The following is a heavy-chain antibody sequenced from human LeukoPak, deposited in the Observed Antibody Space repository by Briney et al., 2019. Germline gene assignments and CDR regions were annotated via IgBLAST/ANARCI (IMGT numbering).Heavy chain of an antibody. V-gene: IGHV1-2*02. CDR3: VTLLSNAAFDY. CDR1: GYTFTGYY. Sequence: GASVKVSCKASGYTFTGYYMHWVRQAPGQGLEWMGWINPNTGATNYAQKFQGRVTMTTDPSISTAYMELSRLRSDDTAVYYCVTLLSNAAFDYWGQGTLVTVSS. CDR2: INPNTGAT. J-gene: IGHJ4*02. D-gene: IGHD6-25*01.